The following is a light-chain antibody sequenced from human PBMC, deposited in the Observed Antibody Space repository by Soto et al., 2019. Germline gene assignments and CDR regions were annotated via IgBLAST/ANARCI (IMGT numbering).Light chain of an antibody. V-gene: IGKV3D-15*01. CDR1: QSVSGN. Sequence: EIVMTQSPATLSVSTGERATLSCRASQSVSGNLALYQQKPGKAPRLLIYGASTRDTGIPARFSGSGSGTEFTLTISSLQSEDFAVYYCQQYNNWPPTFGQGTKVAIK. CDR3: QQYNNWPPT. CDR2: GAS. J-gene: IGKJ1*01.